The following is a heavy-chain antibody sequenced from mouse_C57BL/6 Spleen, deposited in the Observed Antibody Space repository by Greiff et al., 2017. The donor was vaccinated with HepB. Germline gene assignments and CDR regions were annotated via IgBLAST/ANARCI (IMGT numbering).Heavy chain of an antibody. V-gene: IGHV5-17*01. D-gene: IGHD1-1*01. CDR2: ISSGSSTI. J-gene: IGHJ4*01. CDR3: ASRYTVVALYAMDY. Sequence: EVHLVESGGGLVKPGGSLKLSCAASGFTFSDYGMHWVRQAPEEGLEWVAYISSGSSTIYYADTVKGRFTISRDNAKNTLFLQMTSLRSEDTAMYYCASRYTVVALYAMDYWGQGTSVTVAS. CDR1: GFTFSDYG.